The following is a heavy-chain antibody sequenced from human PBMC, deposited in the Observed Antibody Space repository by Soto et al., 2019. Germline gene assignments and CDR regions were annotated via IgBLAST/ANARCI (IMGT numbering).Heavy chain of an antibody. CDR2: ITGSTGTT. CDR1: GFTFSNFA. V-gene: IGHV3-23*01. J-gene: IGHJ6*03. CDR3: AKDTSSSPYYMDV. D-gene: IGHD2-2*01. Sequence: EVQVLESGGGSVQPGGSLRLSCAASGFTFSNFAMSWVRHAPGKGLEWVSEITGSTGTTYYADSVKGRFITSRDNSKNTVHLQTNSLRAEDTAVYYCAKDTSSSPYYMDVWGKGTTVTVSS.